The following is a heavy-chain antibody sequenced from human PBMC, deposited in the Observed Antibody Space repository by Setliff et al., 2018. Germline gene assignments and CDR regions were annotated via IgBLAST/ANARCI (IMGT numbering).Heavy chain of an antibody. CDR2: IIPVFGTA. D-gene: IGHD3-22*01. Sequence: SVKVSCKASANTFIAYYIHWVRQAPGQGLEWMGRIIPVFGTAKYSQEFQGRVTISADESTRTAYLDLRSLRFEDTAVYYCARDTRDKYDTSGYYLSLDSWGQGTLVTVSS. CDR3: ARDTRDKYDTSGYYLSLDS. CDR1: ANTFIAYY. J-gene: IGHJ4*02. V-gene: IGHV1-69*13.